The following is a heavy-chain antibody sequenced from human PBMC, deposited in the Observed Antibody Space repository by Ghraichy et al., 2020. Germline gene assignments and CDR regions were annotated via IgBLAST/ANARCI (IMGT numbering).Heavy chain of an antibody. D-gene: IGHD2-2*02. CDR1: GFIFSTYS. Sequence: GGSLRLSCAAPGFIFSTYSMNWVRQAPGKGLEWVSSISVSSSHIYYADSVKGRFTISRDNAKNSLYLQMNSLRAEDTAMYYCASDGIRRPVAIYGFDIWGQGTMVSVSS. J-gene: IGHJ3*02. V-gene: IGHV3-21*01. CDR3: ASDGIRRPVAIYGFDI. CDR2: ISVSSSHI.